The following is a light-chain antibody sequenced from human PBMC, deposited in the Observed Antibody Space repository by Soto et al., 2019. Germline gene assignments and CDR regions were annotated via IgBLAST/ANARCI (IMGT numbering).Light chain of an antibody. V-gene: IGKV3-15*01. Sequence: VMSQSPGTRFMSPCEGSPLSCRPSQRVSTNLAWYQQKPRQHPTLLLYFASTRATAVPARFTAGGSGTEFTLTISSLQSDDLAVYYCQQYDKWPRTFGQGTKVDIK. J-gene: IGKJ1*01. CDR1: QRVSTN. CDR3: QQYDKWPRT. CDR2: FAS.